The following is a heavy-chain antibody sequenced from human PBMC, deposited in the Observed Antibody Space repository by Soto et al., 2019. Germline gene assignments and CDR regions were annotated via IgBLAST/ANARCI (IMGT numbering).Heavy chain of an antibody. J-gene: IGHJ5*02. CDR1: GYTFTSYY. CDR2: INPSGGST. CDR3: ARDQDCSGGSCYSAWFDP. V-gene: IGHV1-46*01. D-gene: IGHD2-15*01. Sequence: GASVKVSCKASGYTFTSYYMHWVRQAPGQGLEWMGRINPSGGSTNYAQKFQGRVTITADKSTSTAYMELSSLRSEDTAVYYCARDQDCSGGSCYSAWFDPWGQGTLVTVSS.